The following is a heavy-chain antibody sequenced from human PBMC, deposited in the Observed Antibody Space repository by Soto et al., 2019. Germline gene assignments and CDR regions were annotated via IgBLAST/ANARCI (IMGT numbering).Heavy chain of an antibody. CDR3: ARDRGHSYGSAGYYFDY. CDR1: GGTISSGGFF. CDR2: IYYSGST. Sequence: SETLSLTCTVSGGTISSGGFFWTWMRQHPGEGLEWIGYIYYSGSTNYNPSLKSRVTISVDTSKNQFSLKLSSVTAADTAVYYCARDRGHSYGSAGYYFDYWGQGTLVTVSS. D-gene: IGHD5-18*01. J-gene: IGHJ4*02. V-gene: IGHV4-61*08.